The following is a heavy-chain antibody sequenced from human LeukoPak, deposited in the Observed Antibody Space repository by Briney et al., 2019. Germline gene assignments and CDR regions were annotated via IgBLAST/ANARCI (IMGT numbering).Heavy chain of an antibody. CDR1: GGPISSSSYY. Sequence: SETLSFTCTVSGGPISSSSYYWGWIRQPPGKGLEWIGSIYYSGSTYYNPSLKSRVTISVDTSKNQFSLKLSSVTAADTAVYYCARINVRDNNYFDYWGQGTLVTVSS. CDR3: ARINVRDNNYFDY. D-gene: IGHD3-16*01. V-gene: IGHV4-39*01. J-gene: IGHJ4*02. CDR2: IYYSGST.